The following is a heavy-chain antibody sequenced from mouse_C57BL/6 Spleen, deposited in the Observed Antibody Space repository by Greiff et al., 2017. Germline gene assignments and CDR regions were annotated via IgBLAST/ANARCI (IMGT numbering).Heavy chain of an antibody. Sequence: EVQLVESGGGLVQPKGSLKLSCAASGFSFNTYALNWVRQAPGKGLEWVARIRSKSNNYATYYADSVKDRFTISRDDSESMLYLQMNNLKTEDTAMYYCVRHRGNFYAMDYWGQGTSVTVSS. CDR1: GFSFNTYA. J-gene: IGHJ4*01. CDR3: VRHRGNFYAMDY. CDR2: IRSKSNNYAT. D-gene: IGHD2-1*01. V-gene: IGHV10-1*01.